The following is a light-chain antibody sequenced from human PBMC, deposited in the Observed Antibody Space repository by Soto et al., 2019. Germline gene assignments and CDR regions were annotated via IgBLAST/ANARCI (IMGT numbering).Light chain of an antibody. Sequence: QSVLTQPPSVSAAPGQTVAISCSGSSSNIGNNYVSWYQALPGTVPKLLIYDTNKRPSGTPDRFSGSKSGTSATLDITGLQTGDEADYYCGTWDSSLRAMVFGGGTKLTVL. CDR3: GTWDSSLRAMV. V-gene: IGLV1-51*01. J-gene: IGLJ2*01. CDR2: DTN. CDR1: SSNIGNNY.